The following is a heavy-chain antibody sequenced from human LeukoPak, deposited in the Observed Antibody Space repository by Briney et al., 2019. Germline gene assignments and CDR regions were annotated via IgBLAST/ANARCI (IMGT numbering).Heavy chain of an antibody. CDR2: INTNTGNP. J-gene: IGHJ4*02. CDR3: ARNNADGEGRFGY. Sequence: ASVKVSCKASGCSFTNYAMNWVRQAPGQGLEWMGWINTNTGNPTYAQGFTGRFVFSLDTSVSTAYLQISSLKAEDTAVYYCARNNADGEGRFGYWGQGTLVTVSS. V-gene: IGHV7-4-1*02. D-gene: IGHD3-10*01. CDR1: GCSFTNYA.